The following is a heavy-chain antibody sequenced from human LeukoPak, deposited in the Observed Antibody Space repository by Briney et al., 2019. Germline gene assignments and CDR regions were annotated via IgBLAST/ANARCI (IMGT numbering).Heavy chain of an antibody. CDR1: GFTFSSYS. V-gene: IGHV3-21*01. D-gene: IGHD3-22*01. CDR2: ISSSSSYI. Sequence: GGSLRLSCAASGFTFSSYSMNWVRQAPGKGLEWVSSISSSSSYIYYADSVKGRFTISRDNAKNSLYLQMNSLRAEDTAVYYCARDLSLYDSSGYYFDYWGQGTLVTVSP. CDR3: ARDLSLYDSSGYYFDY. J-gene: IGHJ4*02.